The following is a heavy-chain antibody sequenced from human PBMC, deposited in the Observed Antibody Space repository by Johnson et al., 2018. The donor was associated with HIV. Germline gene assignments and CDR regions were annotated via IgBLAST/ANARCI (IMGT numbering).Heavy chain of an antibody. J-gene: IGHJ3*02. D-gene: IGHD4-23*01. CDR1: GFTFSSYA. V-gene: IGHV3-30-3*01. CDR2: LSYDGSNK. Sequence: QVQLVESGGGVVQPGRSLRLSCAASGFTFSSYAMHWVRQAPGKGLEWVAVLSYDGSNKYYADSVKGRFTISSDNSKNTLYLQMNSLRAEDTAVYYCARAILYGGNSGAFDIWGQGTMVTVSS. CDR3: ARAILYGGNSGAFDI.